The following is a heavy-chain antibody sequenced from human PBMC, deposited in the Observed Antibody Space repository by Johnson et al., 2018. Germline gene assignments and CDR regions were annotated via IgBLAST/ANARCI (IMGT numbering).Heavy chain of an antibody. Sequence: QVQLLESGGGVVQPGRSLTLSCGVSGVALTDSVIHWVRQAPGKELEWVALISVDAMNKQYGDSVKGRFTISRDTSANTVYLQVNSLRVDDTAIYYCAKEGHTSGRAGIFNIWGPGTMVTVSS. CDR3: AKEGHTSGRAGIFNI. V-gene: IGHV3-30*18. CDR2: ISVDAMNK. D-gene: IGHD6-19*01. J-gene: IGHJ3*02. CDR1: GVALTDSV.